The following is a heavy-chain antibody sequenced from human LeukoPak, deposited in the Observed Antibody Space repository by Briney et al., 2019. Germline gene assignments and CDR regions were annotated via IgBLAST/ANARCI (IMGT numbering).Heavy chain of an antibody. V-gene: IGHV4-34*01. J-gene: IGHJ6*03. CDR2: INHSGST. D-gene: IGHD2-21*02. CDR3: ARVVTASYYYYYMDV. CDR1: GGSFSGYY. Sequence: SETLSLTCAVYGGSFSGYYWSWNRQPPGKGLEWIGEINHSGSTNYNPSLKSRVTISVDTSKNQFSLKLSSVTAADTAVYYCARVVTASYYYYYMDVWGKGTTVTVSS.